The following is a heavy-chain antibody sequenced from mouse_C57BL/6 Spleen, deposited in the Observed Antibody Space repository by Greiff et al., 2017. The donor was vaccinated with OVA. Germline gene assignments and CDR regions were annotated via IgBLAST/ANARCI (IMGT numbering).Heavy chain of an antibody. J-gene: IGHJ2*01. CDR1: GFTFSDYG. V-gene: IGHV5-17*01. CDR2: ISSGSSTI. D-gene: IGHD2-2*01. Sequence: EVNVVESGGGLVKPGGSLKLSCAASGFTFSDYGMHWVRQAPEKGLEWVAYISSGSSTIYSADTVKGRFTISRDNAKNTLFLQMTSLRSEDKAMYYCARVYYGYDGGYYFDYWGQGTTLTVSS. CDR3: ARVYYGYDGGYYFDY.